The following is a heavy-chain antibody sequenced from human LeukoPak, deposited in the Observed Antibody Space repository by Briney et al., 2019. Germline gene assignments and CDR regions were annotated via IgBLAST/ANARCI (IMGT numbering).Heavy chain of an antibody. V-gene: IGHV1-2*02. CDR1: GYTFTGYY. D-gene: IGHD6-19*01. CDR3: AREGHSSGWPNAFDI. CDR2: INPNSGGT. Sequence: GASVKVSCKASGYTFTGYYMHWVRQAPGQGLEWMGWINPNSGGTNYAQKFQGRVTMTRDTSISTAYMELSRLRSDDTAVYYCAREGHSSGWPNAFDIWGQGTMVTVSS. J-gene: IGHJ3*02.